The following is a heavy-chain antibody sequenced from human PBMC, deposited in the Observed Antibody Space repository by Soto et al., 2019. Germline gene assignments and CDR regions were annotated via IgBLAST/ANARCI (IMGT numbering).Heavy chain of an antibody. CDR3: VRRDVSATGIDWFDP. CDR1: GYTFTSYG. J-gene: IGHJ5*02. CDR2: INAANGDT. Sequence: QVQLVQSGTEVKKPGASVKVACKASGYTFTSYGIHWVRQAPGQRLEWMGWINAANGDTKYSPKFQGRVTITRDTSASTAYMELISLRSEDTAVYYCVRRDVSATGIDWFDPWGRGTLVTVSS. D-gene: IGHD6-13*01. V-gene: IGHV1-3*01.